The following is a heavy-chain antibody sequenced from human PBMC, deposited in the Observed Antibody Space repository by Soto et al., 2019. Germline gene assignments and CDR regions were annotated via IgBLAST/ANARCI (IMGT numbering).Heavy chain of an antibody. CDR1: GYTFTGYY. D-gene: IGHD5-12*01. J-gene: IGHJ4*02. V-gene: IGHV1-2*02. CDR3: ARDFGQDIVATMPDY. CDR2: INPNSGGT. Sequence: QVQLVQSGAEVKKPGASVKVSCKASGYTFTGYYMHWVRQAPGQGLEWMGWINPNSGGTNYAQKFQGRVTMTRDTSISTAYMELSRLGSDDTAVYYCARDFGQDIVATMPDYWGQGTLVTVSS.